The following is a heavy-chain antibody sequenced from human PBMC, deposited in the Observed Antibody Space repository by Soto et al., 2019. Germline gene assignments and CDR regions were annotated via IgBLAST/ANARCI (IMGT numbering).Heavy chain of an antibody. CDR3: ARDHGLINYAFDI. Sequence: EVQLVESGGGLVKPGGSLRLSCAASGFTFSSYSMNWVRQAPGKGLEWVSSISSSSSYIYYADSVKGRFTISRDNAKNSLYLQMNSLRAEDTAVYYCARDHGLINYAFDIWGQGTMVTVSS. CDR1: GFTFSSYS. CDR2: ISSSSSYI. J-gene: IGHJ3*02. D-gene: IGHD3-10*01. V-gene: IGHV3-21*01.